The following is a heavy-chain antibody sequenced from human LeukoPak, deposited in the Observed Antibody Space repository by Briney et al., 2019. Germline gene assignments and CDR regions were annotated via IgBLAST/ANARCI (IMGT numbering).Heavy chain of an antibody. CDR2: IYYSGST. J-gene: IGHJ4*02. CDR1: GGSISSYY. V-gene: IGHV4-59*01. Sequence: SETLSLTCTVSGGSISSYYWSWIRQPPGKGLEWIGYIYYSGSTNYNPSLKSRVTISVDTSKNQFSLKLSSVTAADTSVYYCARALPAPCSGGSCYGWGFDYWGQGTLVTVSS. CDR3: ARALPAPCSGGSCYGWGFDY. D-gene: IGHD2-15*01.